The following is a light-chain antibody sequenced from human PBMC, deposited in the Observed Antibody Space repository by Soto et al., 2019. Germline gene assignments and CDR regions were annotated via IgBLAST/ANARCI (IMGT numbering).Light chain of an antibody. V-gene: IGKV3-15*01. CDR2: GAS. J-gene: IGKJ4*01. CDR1: QSVNRN. Sequence: EKVMTQSPATLSVSPGESATLSCRASQSVNRNLAWYQQKPGQTPRLLIYGASTRATGIPARFSGSGSGTEFTLTISSLQSEDFAVYYCQQYNNWPPLTFGGGTKVDIK. CDR3: QQYNNWPPLT.